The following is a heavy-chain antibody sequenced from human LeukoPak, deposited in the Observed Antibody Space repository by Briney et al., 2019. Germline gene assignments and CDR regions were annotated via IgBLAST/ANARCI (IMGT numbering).Heavy chain of an antibody. CDR2: IYPGDSDT. CDR3: ARHSAENGSNYFDS. J-gene: IGHJ4*02. Sequence: GESLKISCKGSGYRVTRYWIGWVRQMPGKGLEWMGIIYPGDSDTRYSPSFQGQVTISADKSISTAYLQWSGLKASDTAMYYCARHSAENGSNYFDSWGQGTLVTVSS. CDR1: GYRVTRYW. V-gene: IGHV5-51*01. D-gene: IGHD1-26*01.